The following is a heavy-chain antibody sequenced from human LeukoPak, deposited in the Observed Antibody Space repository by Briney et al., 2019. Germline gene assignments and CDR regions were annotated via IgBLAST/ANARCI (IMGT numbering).Heavy chain of an antibody. V-gene: IGHV3-30*18. CDR2: ISYDGSNK. J-gene: IGHJ4*02. CDR3: AKDAYTVTSQGDY. CDR1: GFTFSSYG. D-gene: IGHD4-17*01. Sequence: GRSLRLSCAASGFTFSSYGMHWVRQAPGKGLEWVAVISYDGSNKYYADSVKGRFTISRDNSKNTLYLQMNSLGTDDTAMFYCAKDAYTVTSQGDYWGQGTLVTVSS.